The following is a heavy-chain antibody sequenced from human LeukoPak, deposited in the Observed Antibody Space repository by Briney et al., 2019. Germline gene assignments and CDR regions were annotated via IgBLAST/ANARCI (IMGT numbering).Heavy chain of an antibody. D-gene: IGHD5-24*01. CDR1: GFTLSSYA. J-gene: IGHJ4*02. CDR3: ARDRGWLQFDY. Sequence: PGGSLRLSCTASGFTLSSYAIHWVRQAPGKGLEWVASIKEDGSEKYYVDSVKGRFTISRDNAKNSLYLQMNSLRAEDTAVYYCARDRGWLQFDYWGQGTLVTVSS. CDR2: IKEDGSEK. V-gene: IGHV3-7*04.